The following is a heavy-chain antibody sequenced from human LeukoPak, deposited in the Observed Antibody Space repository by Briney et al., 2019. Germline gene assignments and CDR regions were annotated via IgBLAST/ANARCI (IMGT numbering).Heavy chain of an antibody. D-gene: IGHD1-26*01. Sequence: PGGSLRLSCVASGFTFSSHPMQSVRQAPGKGLESVSAISTNGGTTYYAKSVRGRFIISRDNSHNTLYLQMGRLRTDDTAIYYCARESPSGSLDYWGQGTLVTVSS. J-gene: IGHJ4*02. CDR1: GFTFSSHP. CDR2: ISTNGGTT. V-gene: IGHV3-64*01. CDR3: ARESPSGSLDY.